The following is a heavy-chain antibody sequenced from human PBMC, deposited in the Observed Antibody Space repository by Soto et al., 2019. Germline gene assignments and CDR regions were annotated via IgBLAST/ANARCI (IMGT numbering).Heavy chain of an antibody. CDR2: IYYSGST. Sequence: PSETLSLTCTVSGGSISSSSYYWGWIRQPPGKGLEWIGSIYYSGSTYYNPSLKSRVTISVDTSKNQFSLKLSSVTAADTAVYYCASRSRDGFYYYYGMDVWGQGTTVTVSS. CDR3: ASRSRDGFYYYYGMDV. V-gene: IGHV4-39*01. CDR1: GGSISSSSYY. J-gene: IGHJ6*02. D-gene: IGHD2-2*01.